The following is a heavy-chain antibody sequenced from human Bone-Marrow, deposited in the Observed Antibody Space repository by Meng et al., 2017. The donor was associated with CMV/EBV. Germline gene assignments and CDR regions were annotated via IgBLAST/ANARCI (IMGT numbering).Heavy chain of an antibody. Sequence: SETLSLTCTVSGGSISSSSYYWSWIRQPPGKGLEWIGEINHSGSTNYNPSLKSRVTISVDTSKNQFSLKLSSVTAADTAVYYCARGYIAARDNWFDPWGQGTLVTVSS. CDR1: GGSISSSSYY. D-gene: IGHD6-6*01. CDR2: INHSGST. V-gene: IGHV4-39*07. J-gene: IGHJ5*02. CDR3: ARGYIAARDNWFDP.